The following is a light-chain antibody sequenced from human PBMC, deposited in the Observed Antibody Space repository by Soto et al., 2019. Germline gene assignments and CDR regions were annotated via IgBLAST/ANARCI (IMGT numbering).Light chain of an antibody. Sequence: QSALTQPPSASGSPGQSVTISCTGTSSDVGGYKYVSWYQQHPGKAPKLLIYGATQRPSGVPDRFSGSKSGNTASLTVSGLQAEDEADYYCSSYADSNNLLFGGGTKLTVL. V-gene: IGLV2-8*01. J-gene: IGLJ3*02. CDR2: GAT. CDR3: SSYADSNNLL. CDR1: SSDVGGYKY.